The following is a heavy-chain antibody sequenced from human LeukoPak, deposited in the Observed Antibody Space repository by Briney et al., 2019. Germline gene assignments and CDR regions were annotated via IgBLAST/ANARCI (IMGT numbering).Heavy chain of an antibody. CDR2: IYYSGST. D-gene: IGHD3-22*01. V-gene: IGHV4-39*07. J-gene: IGHJ4*02. CDR3: ARAAYGHDSSGYYQGWGPDY. Sequence: SETLSLTCTVSGGSISSSSYYWGWIRQPPGKGLEWIGSIYYSGSTYYNPSLKSRVTISVDTSKNQFSLKLSSVTAADTAVYYCARAAYGHDSSGYYQGWGPDYWGQGTLVTVSS. CDR1: GGSISSSSYY.